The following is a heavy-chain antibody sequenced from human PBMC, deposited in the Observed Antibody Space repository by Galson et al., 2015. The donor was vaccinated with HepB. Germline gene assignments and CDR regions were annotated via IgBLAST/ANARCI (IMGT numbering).Heavy chain of an antibody. CDR1: GFIFSDYN. CDR3: AKDLFDRSGFFYLPES. CDR2: ISYDGSNT. V-gene: IGHV3-30*18. D-gene: IGHD3-22*01. J-gene: IGHJ5*02. Sequence: SLRLSCAASGFIFSDYNMHWVRQAPGKGLEWLAVISYDGSNTFYLDSVEGRFTVSRDSSENTLFLQMSSLRPEDTAMYYCAKDLFDRSGFFYLPESWGQGTLVTVSS.